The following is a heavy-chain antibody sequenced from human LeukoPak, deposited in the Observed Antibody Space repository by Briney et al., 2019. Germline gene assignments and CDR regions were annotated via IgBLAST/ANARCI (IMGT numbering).Heavy chain of an antibody. Sequence: GGSLRLSCAASGFTFSSYSMNWVRQAPGKGLEWVSSISSSSSYIYYADSVKGRFTISRDNAKNSLYLQMNSLRAEDTAVYYCARSEGYSSSWFGGWGQGTLVTVSS. CDR3: ARSEGYSSSWFGG. D-gene: IGHD6-13*01. V-gene: IGHV3-21*01. CDR1: GFTFSSYS. CDR2: ISSSSSYI. J-gene: IGHJ4*02.